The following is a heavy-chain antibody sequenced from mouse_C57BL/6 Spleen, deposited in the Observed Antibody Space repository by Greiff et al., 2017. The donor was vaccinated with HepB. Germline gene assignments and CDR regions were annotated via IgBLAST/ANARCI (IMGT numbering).Heavy chain of an antibody. V-gene: IGHV1-39*01. Sequence: EVQLVESGPELVKPGASVKISCKASGYSFTDYNMNWVKQSNGKSLEWIGVINPNYGTTSYNQKFKGKATLTVDQSSSTAYMQLNSLTSEDSAVYYCARHYYGSSYWYFDVWGTGTTVTVSS. D-gene: IGHD1-1*01. CDR1: GYSFTDYN. CDR3: ARHYYGSSYWYFDV. CDR2: INPNYGTT. J-gene: IGHJ1*03.